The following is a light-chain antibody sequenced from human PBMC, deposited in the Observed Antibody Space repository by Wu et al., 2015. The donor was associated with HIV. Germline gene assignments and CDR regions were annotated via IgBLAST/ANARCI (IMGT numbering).Light chain of an antibody. CDR2: AAS. V-gene: IGKV1-39*01. Sequence: DIQTTQSPSSLSASVGDRVTITCRASQNIDNYLNWYQHKPGKAPQLLIYAASTLQGGVPSRFSGSGSGTHFTLTITSLQPADFATYYCQQSYSNPRTFGQGTKVEI. J-gene: IGKJ1*01. CDR1: QNIDNY. CDR3: QQSYSNPRT.